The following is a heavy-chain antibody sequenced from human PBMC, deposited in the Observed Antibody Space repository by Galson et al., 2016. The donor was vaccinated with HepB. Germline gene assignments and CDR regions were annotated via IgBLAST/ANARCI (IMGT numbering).Heavy chain of an antibody. CDR1: GFTFSSYW. J-gene: IGHJ4*02. CDR3: AKEGAIFGVIVISYFDY. CDR2: ISYDGSKT. Sequence: SLRLSCAGSGFTFSSYWMSWVRQTPGKGLEWVAIISYDGSKTYYADSVKGRFTIFRDNSKNTLYLQMNSLRVEDTALYYCAKEGAIFGVIVISYFDYWGQGTLVTVSS. V-gene: IGHV3-30*18. D-gene: IGHD3-3*01.